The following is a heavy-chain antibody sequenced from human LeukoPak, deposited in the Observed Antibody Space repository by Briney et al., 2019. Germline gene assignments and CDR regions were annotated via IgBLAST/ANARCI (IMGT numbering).Heavy chain of an antibody. CDR1: GFTFSSYA. CDR3: AKDLVPTAMASSGELLDDAFDI. J-gene: IGHJ3*02. Sequence: GGSLRLSCAASGFTFSSYAMSWVRQAPGKGLEWVSGFSTSGGSTYYADSVKGRFTISRDNSKNTVYLQMNSLRAGDTAVYYCAKDLVPTAMASSGELLDDAFDIWGQGTMVTVSS. D-gene: IGHD2-2*01. V-gene: IGHV3-23*01. CDR2: FSTSGGST.